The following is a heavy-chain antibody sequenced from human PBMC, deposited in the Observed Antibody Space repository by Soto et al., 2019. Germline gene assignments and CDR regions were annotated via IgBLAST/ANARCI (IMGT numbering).Heavy chain of an antibody. V-gene: IGHV4-30-4*01. Sequence: SETLSLTCTVSVVSINTGDYYCTWIRQPRWKGLEWIGYIYYSGTTYYNPSLKSRVSLSLDTSKNHFSLRLTSVTAADTAVYYCARGVDFEGFSPYGMQVWGQGTTVTVSS. CDR1: VVSINTGDYY. CDR2: IYYSGTT. J-gene: IGHJ6*02. D-gene: IGHD3-3*01. CDR3: ARGVDFEGFSPYGMQV.